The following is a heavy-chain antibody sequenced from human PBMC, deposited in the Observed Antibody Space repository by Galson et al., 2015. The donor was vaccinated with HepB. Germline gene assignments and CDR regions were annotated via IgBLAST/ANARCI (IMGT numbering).Heavy chain of an antibody. V-gene: IGHV1-18*01. CDR1: GYTFTSYG. D-gene: IGHD2-15*01. CDR2: ISAYNGNT. CDR3: ARDGEDIVVVVADAFDI. Sequence: SVKVSCKASGYTFTSYGISWVRQAPGQGLEWMGWISAYNGNTNYAQKLQGRVTMTTDTSTSTAYMELRSLRSDDTAVYYCARDGEDIVVVVADAFDIWGQGTMVTVSS. J-gene: IGHJ3*02.